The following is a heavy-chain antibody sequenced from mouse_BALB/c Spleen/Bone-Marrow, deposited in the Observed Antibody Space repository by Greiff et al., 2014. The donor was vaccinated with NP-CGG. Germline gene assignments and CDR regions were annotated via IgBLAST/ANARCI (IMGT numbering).Heavy chain of an antibody. CDR3: ARRGSSSYWYFDV. CDR1: CYSITRGYS. Sequence: VQLKESGPDLVKTSQSLSLTCTVTCYSITRGYSWHWIRQFPGNKMEWMGYIHYSGSTYYNPSIKSRISITRDTSKNQFFLQLNSVTTEDTATYYCARRGSSSYWYFDVWGAGTTVTVSS. V-gene: IGHV3-1*02. CDR2: IHYSGST. J-gene: IGHJ1*01. D-gene: IGHD1-1*01.